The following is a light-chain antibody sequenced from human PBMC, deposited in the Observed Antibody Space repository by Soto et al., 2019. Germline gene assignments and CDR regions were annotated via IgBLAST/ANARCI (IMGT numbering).Light chain of an antibody. CDR3: QQSYSSPQT. J-gene: IGKJ1*01. V-gene: IGKV1-39*01. Sequence: DIQMTQSPSSLSASVGDRVTITCRASQSIRSYLNWYQQKLGKAPKLLIYTASNLQSGVPSRFSGSGSGTDFTLPINSLQPEDFATYYCQQSYSSPQTFGQGTKVEI. CDR1: QSIRSY. CDR2: TAS.